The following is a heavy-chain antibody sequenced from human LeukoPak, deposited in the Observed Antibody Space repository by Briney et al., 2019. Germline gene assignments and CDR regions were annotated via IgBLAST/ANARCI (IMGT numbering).Heavy chain of an antibody. CDR2: ISSSGSTI. J-gene: IGHJ6*03. V-gene: IGHV3-48*03. CDR3: AKADTLWFGEERYYMDV. Sequence: PGGSLRLSCAASGFTFSSYEMNWVRQAPGKGLEWVSYISSSGSTIYYADSVKGRSTISRDNAKNSLYLQMNSLRAEDTAVYYCAKADTLWFGEERYYMDVWGKGTTVTISS. CDR1: GFTFSSYE. D-gene: IGHD3-10*01.